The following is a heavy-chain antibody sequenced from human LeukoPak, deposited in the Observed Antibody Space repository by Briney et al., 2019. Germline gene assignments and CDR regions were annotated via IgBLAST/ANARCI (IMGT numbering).Heavy chain of an antibody. Sequence: SETLSLTCAVYGGSFSGYYWSWIRQPPGKGLEWIGEINHSGSTNYNPSLKSRVTISVDTSKNQFSLKLSSVTAEDTAVYYCARGLVATTAFGSSGWYETFDCWGQGTLVTVSS. V-gene: IGHV4-34*01. CDR2: INHSGST. CDR3: ARGLVATTAFGSSGWYETFDC. CDR1: GGSFSGYY. D-gene: IGHD6-19*01. J-gene: IGHJ4*02.